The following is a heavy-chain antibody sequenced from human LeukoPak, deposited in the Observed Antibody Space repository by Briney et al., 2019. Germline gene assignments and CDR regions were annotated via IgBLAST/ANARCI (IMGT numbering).Heavy chain of an antibody. V-gene: IGHV1-46*01. D-gene: IGHD6-19*01. J-gene: IGHJ2*01. CDR3: ARVWEYSSGWSNWYFDL. CDR2: INPNGGST. CDR1: GYTLTRYF. Sequence: ASVKVSCKASGYTLTRYFIHWVRQAPGQGLEWMGIINPNGGSTSYSQKFQGRVTMTRDTSISTAYMELSRLRSDDTAVYYCARVWEYSSGWSNWYFDLWGRGTLVTVSS.